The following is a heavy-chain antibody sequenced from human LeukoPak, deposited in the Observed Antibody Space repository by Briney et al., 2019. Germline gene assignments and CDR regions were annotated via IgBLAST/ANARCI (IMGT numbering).Heavy chain of an antibody. CDR2: IYYSGST. CDR3: ARDNYDFWSGYVDY. D-gene: IGHD3-3*01. CDR1: GGSISSYY. V-gene: IGHV4-59*12. Sequence: SETLSLTCTVSGGSISSYYWSWIRQPPGKGLEWIGYIYYSGSTNYNPSLKSRVTISVDTSKNQFSLRLSSVTAADTAVYYCARDNYDFWSGYVDYWGQGTLVTVSS. J-gene: IGHJ4*02.